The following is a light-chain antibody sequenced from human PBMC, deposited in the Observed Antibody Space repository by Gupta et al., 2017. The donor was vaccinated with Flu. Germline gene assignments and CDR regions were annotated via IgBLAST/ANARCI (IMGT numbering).Light chain of an antibody. J-gene: IGKJ2*02. Sequence: PGARATRSCGARQSLRGDFLAWYKQKPGRAPRLRIYDACRRERGIGDGFSGSGSGTDFDLTVSSREQEDYAVYYCQRNGGSPPWTFGQGTKLEIK. CDR1: QSLRGDF. V-gene: IGKV3D-20*01. CDR2: DAC. CDR3: QRNGGSPPWT.